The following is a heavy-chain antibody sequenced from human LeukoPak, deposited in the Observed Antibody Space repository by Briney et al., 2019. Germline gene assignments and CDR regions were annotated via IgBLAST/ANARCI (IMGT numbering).Heavy chain of an antibody. V-gene: IGHV4-39*01. CDR3: ARHEWGMTNAFDI. Sequence: SETLSLTCTVYGGTFSGYNWNWLRQPPGRGLEWIGSIYYSGTTYYNPPLKSPITIFVDTSKKQTSLTHRPVTAADTAVYYCARHEWGMTNAFDIWGQGTMVTVSS. CDR2: IYYSGTT. CDR1: GGTFSGYN. J-gene: IGHJ3*02. D-gene: IGHD2-8*01.